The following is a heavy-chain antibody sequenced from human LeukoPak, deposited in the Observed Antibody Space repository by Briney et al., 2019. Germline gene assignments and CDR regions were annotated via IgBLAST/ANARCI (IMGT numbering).Heavy chain of an antibody. CDR3: ARMKWCTNGVCYISNWFDP. V-gene: IGHV1-18*01. Sequence: GASVKVSCKASGYTFTSYGISWVRQAPGQGLEWMGWISAYNGNTNYAQKLQGRVTMTTDTSTSTAYMELRSLRSDDTAVYYCARMKWCTNGVCYISNWFDPWGQGTLVTVSS. CDR2: ISAYNGNT. J-gene: IGHJ5*02. D-gene: IGHD2-8*01. CDR1: GYTFTSYG.